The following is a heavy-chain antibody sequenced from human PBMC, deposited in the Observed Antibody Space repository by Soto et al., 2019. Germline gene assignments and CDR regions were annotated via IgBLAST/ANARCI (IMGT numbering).Heavy chain of an antibody. J-gene: IGHJ4*02. CDR2: ISYDGSNK. CDR1: GFTFSSYG. D-gene: IGHD3-16*01. CDR3: AKEPKPMGLRY. V-gene: IGHV3-30*18. Sequence: GGSLRLSCAASGFTFSSYGMHWVRQAPGKGLEWVAVISYDGSNKYYADSVKGRFTISRDNSKNTLYLQMNSLRAEDTAVYYCAKEPKPMGLRYWGQGTLVTVSS.